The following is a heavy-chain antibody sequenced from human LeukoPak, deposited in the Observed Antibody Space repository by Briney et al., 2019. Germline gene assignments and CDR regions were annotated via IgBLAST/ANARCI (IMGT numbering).Heavy chain of an antibody. CDR1: GFTFSDHH. CDR2: SRNKGRGYST. D-gene: IGHD3-22*01. V-gene: IGHV3-72*01. Sequence: GGSLSLSCAASGFTFSDHHMDWVRQAPGKGLEWIGRSRNKGRGYSTVFAASVKGRFTISRDNAKNSLYLQMNSLRADDTAVYFCASAQGVVILPDYFHHWGQGTLVTVSS. CDR3: ASAQGVVILPDYFHH. J-gene: IGHJ1*01.